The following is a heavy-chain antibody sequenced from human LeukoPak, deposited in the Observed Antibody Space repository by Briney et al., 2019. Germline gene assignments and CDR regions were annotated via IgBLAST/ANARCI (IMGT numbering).Heavy chain of an antibody. CDR2: MCYAGDT. J-gene: IGHJ5*02. Sequence: SETLSLTCSVSGGSISSVGYCWGWIRQPPGKGPEWVGTMCYAGDTHYSPSLKSRVTISVDTSKSQFALNLSSVTAADTAVYYCARQRQGSDWLDPWGQGTLVTVSS. CDR1: GGSISSVGYC. V-gene: IGHV4-39*01. CDR3: ARQRQGSDWLDP.